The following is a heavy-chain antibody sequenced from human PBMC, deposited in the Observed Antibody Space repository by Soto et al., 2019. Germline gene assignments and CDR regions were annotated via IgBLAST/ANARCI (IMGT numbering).Heavy chain of an antibody. CDR1: GFFFTDYF. V-gene: IGHV3-11*01. Sequence: GGSLRLSCSTSGFFFTDYFMSWIRQAPGKGLEWVSYISPSGDVTHYADSVKGRFTISRDNTKNSLFLQMSSLRDDDTAVYYCARQLERRVGAASHWGQGARVTVSS. D-gene: IGHD1-26*01. CDR3: ARQLERRVGAASH. CDR2: ISPSGDVT. J-gene: IGHJ4*02.